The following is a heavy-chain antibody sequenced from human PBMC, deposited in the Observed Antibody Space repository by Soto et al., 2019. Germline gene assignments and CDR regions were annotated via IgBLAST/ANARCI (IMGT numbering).Heavy chain of an antibody. CDR1: GFSFSSYS. D-gene: IGHD3-10*02. V-gene: IGHV3-48*01. J-gene: IGHJ4*02. CDR2: ISSSSGTT. Sequence: EVQLVESGGGLVQPGGSLRLSCAASGFSFSSYSMNWVRQAPGKGLEWVSYISSSSGTTYYADSMKGRFFISRDNAKNSMFLLMTSLRAEDTAVYFCASVPRGYFDYWGQGTLVTVSS. CDR3: ASVPRGYFDY.